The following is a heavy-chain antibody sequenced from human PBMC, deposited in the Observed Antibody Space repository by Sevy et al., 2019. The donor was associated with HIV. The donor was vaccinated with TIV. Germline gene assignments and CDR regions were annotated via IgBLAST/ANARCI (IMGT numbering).Heavy chain of an antibody. V-gene: IGHV3-15*01. CDR2: IKSKTDGGTT. J-gene: IGHJ4*02. CDR3: TRSGSRRSFPPDY. D-gene: IGHD3-3*01. CDR1: GFTFSNAW. Sequence: GGSLRLSCAASGFTFSNAWMSWVRQAPGKGLEWVGRIKSKTDGGTTVYAAPVKGRFTISRDDSKNTLYLRMNSLKTEDTAVYYCTRSGSRRSFPPDYWGQGTLVTVSS.